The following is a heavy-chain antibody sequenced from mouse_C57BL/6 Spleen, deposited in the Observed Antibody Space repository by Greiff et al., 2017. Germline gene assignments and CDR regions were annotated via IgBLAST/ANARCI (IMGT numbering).Heavy chain of an antibody. V-gene: IGHV1-80*01. CDR3: ARSGRDGHHDY. D-gene: IGHD2-3*01. CDR2: IYPGDGVT. J-gene: IGHJ2*01. Sequence: QVQLQQSGAELVKPGASVKISCKASGYAFSSYWMNWVKQRPGKGLEWIGQIYPGDGVTNYNGKFKGKATLTADKSSSTAYMQLSSLTSEDSAVYFCARSGRDGHHDYWGQGTTLTVSS. CDR1: GYAFSSYW.